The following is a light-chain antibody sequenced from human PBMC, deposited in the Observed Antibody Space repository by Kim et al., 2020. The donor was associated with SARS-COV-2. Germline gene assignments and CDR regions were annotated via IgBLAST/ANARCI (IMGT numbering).Light chain of an antibody. CDR1: QSVSSDG. CDR3: QQYGSSPLT. V-gene: IGKV3-20*01. J-gene: IGKJ4*01. Sequence: SPGERATLSCRASQSVSSDGLAWYQQKPGQTPRLFIYGASNRATGISDRFTGSGSGTDFTLTINRLEPGDSAVYYCQQYGSSPLTFGGGTKVDIK. CDR2: GAS.